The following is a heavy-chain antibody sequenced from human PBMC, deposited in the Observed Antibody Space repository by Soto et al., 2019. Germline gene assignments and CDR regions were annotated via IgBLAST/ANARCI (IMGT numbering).Heavy chain of an antibody. J-gene: IGHJ4*02. CDR2: INAGNGDT. D-gene: IGHD1-7*01. CDR3: ARDEGGWNSIEGGFVKFILDY. V-gene: IGHV1-3*01. CDR1: GYTFSMHA. Sequence: ASVKVSCKTSGYTFSMHAIHWVRQAPGQGLEWMGWINAGNGDTKYSEKFQDRVAITRDAYASAANMEVRSLRSEDTAIYYCARDEGGWNSIEGGFVKFILDYWGQGSVVTVSS.